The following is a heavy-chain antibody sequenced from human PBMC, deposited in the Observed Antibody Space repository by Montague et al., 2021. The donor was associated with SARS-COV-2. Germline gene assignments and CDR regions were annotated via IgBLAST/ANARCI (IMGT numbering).Heavy chain of an antibody. CDR3: ASGRMVPYSSSRTTLYYYYGVDV. V-gene: IGHV6-1*01. D-gene: IGHD6-13*01. CDR2: TYYRSKWYN. J-gene: IGHJ6*02. Sequence: CAISGDSVSSNSAAWNWIRQSPSRGLEWLGRTYYRSKWYNDYAVSVKSRITINPDTSKNQFSLQLNSVTPEDTAVYYCASGRMVPYSSSRTTLYYYYGVDVWGQGTTVTVSS. CDR1: GDSVSSNSAA.